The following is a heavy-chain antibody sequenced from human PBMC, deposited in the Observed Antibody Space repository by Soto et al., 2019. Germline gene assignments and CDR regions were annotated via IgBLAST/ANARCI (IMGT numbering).Heavy chain of an antibody. V-gene: IGHV1-18*01. CDR1: GYTFTSYG. J-gene: IGHJ3*02. Sequence: GASVKVSCKASGYTFTSYGISWVRQAPGQGLEWMGWISAYNGNTNYAQKLQGRVTMTTDTSTSTAYMELRSLRSDDTAVYYCARNLGMVRGVYDAFDIWGQGTMVTVSS. D-gene: IGHD3-10*01. CDR2: ISAYNGNT. CDR3: ARNLGMVRGVYDAFDI.